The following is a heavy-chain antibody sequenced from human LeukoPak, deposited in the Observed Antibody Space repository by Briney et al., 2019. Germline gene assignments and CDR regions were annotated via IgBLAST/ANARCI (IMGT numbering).Heavy chain of an antibody. CDR3: ARIHRVATLSHYYYYGMDV. V-gene: IGHV4-34*01. D-gene: IGHD5-12*01. Sequence: PSETLSLTCAVYGGSFSGYYWSWIRQPPGKGLEWIGEINHSGSTNYNPSLKSRVTISVDTSKNQFSLKLSSVTAADTAVYYCARIHRVATLSHYYYYGMDVWGQRTTVTVSS. J-gene: IGHJ6*02. CDR2: INHSGST. CDR1: GGSFSGYY.